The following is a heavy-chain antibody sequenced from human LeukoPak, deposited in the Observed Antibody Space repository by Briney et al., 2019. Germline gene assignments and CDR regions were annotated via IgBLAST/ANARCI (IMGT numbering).Heavy chain of an antibody. CDR2: ISSSSSYI. Sequence: GGSLRLSCAASGFTFSSYAMSWVRQAPGKGLEWVSSISSSSSYIYYADSVKGRFTISRDNAKNSLYLQMNSLRAEDTAVYYCARDTYGFNWFDPWGQGTLVTVSS. CDR1: GFTFSSYA. D-gene: IGHD4-17*01. V-gene: IGHV3-21*01. CDR3: ARDTYGFNWFDP. J-gene: IGHJ5*02.